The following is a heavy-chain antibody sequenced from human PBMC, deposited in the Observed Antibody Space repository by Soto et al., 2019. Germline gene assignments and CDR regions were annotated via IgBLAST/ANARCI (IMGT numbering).Heavy chain of an antibody. J-gene: IGHJ6*02. CDR1: GFTVSSNY. CDR3: ARVPTPGIEAAIKNYYYCNGMDV. Sequence: EVQLVETGGGLIQPGGSLRLSCAASGFTVSSNYMSWVRQAPGKGLEWVSVIYSGGSTYYADSVKGRFTISRDNSKNTLYLQRNNQRAEDTAVYYCARVPTPGIEAAIKNYYYCNGMDVWGQGTTVTVSS. CDR2: IYSGGST. V-gene: IGHV3-53*02. D-gene: IGHD6-13*01.